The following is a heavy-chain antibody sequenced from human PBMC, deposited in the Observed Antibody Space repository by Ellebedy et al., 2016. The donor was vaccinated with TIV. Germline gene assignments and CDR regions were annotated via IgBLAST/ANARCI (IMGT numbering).Heavy chain of an antibody. CDR2: IYSGGST. CDR1: GFTVSSNY. CDR3: AKDIYGDPYFDY. D-gene: IGHD4-17*01. V-gene: IGHV3-53*01. Sequence: GESLKISXAASGFTVSSNYMSWVRQAPGKGLEWVSVIYSGGSTYYADSVKGRFTISRDNSKNTLYLQMNSLRAEDTAVYYCAKDIYGDPYFDYWGQGTLVTVSS. J-gene: IGHJ4*02.